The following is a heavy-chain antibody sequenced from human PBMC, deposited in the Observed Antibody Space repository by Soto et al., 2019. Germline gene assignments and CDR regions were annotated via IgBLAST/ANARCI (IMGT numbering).Heavy chain of an antibody. Sequence: GPRLVNPTETLTLTCTVSGFSLSNARMGVSWIRQPPGKALEWLAHIFSNDEKSYSTSLKSRLTISKDTSKSQVVLTMTNMDPVDTATYYCARIPGLAHPGPLAVVTQTRYYYYGMDVWGQGTTVTVSS. CDR1: GFSLSNARMG. D-gene: IGHD2-21*02. J-gene: IGHJ6*02. V-gene: IGHV2-26*01. CDR2: IFSNDEK. CDR3: ARIPGLAHPGPLAVVTQTRYYYYGMDV.